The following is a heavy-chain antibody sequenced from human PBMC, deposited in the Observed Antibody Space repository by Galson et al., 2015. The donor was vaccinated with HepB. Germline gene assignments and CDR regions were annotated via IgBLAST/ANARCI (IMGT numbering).Heavy chain of an antibody. CDR3: ARDLGDCSSTSCIMAWHERPRGMDV. D-gene: IGHD2-2*01. V-gene: IGHV4-4*02. CDR2: IYHSGST. J-gene: IGHJ6*02. Sequence: ETLSLTCAVSGGSISSSNWWSWVRQPPGKGLEWIGEIYHSGSTNYNPSLKSRVTISVDKSKNQFSLKLSSVTAADTAVYYCARDLGDCSSTSCIMAWHERPRGMDVWGQGTTVTVSS. CDR1: GGSISSSNW.